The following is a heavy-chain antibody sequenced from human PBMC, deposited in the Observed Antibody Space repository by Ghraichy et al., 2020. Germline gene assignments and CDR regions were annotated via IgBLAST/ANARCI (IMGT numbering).Heavy chain of an antibody. J-gene: IGHJ5*02. V-gene: IGHV5-51*01. D-gene: IGHD4-17*01. CDR1: GYSFTTYW. CDR2: IYPGDSDT. Sequence: GESLNTSCKGSGYSFTTYWIGWVRQMPGKGLEWMGIIYPGDSDTRYSPSFQGQVTISADKSISTAYLQWSSLKASDTAMYYCARRAYTVNNWFDPWGQGTLVTVSS. CDR3: ARRAYTVNNWFDP.